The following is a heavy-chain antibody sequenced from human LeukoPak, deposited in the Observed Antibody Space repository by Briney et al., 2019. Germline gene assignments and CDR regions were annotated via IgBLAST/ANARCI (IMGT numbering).Heavy chain of an antibody. CDR3: SRVRASFDY. CDR1: GFTFSSYA. J-gene: IGHJ4*02. V-gene: IGHV3-74*01. D-gene: IGHD3-10*01. Sequence: GGSLRLSCAASGFTFSSYAMHWVRQAPGKGLVWVSRIRNDGGETNYADSVKGRFTISRDNAKNTLFLKMNSLRAEDTAVYYCSRVRASFDYWGQGTLVTVAS. CDR2: IRNDGGET.